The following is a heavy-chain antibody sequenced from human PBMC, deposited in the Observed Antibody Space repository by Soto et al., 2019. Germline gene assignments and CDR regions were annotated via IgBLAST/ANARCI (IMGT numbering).Heavy chain of an antibody. J-gene: IGHJ6*02. CDR3: ARVWYYDFWSGYLSGGKPHYGMDV. Sequence: GASGKASWEASCFTFSKYGISWGRPAPGQRVERMGWISAYNGNTNYAQKLQGRVTMTTDTSTSTAYMELRSLRSDDTAVYYCARVWYYDFWSGYLSGGKPHYGMDVWGQGTKVTVSS. V-gene: IGHV1-18*01. CDR1: CFTFSKYG. CDR2: ISAYNGNT. D-gene: IGHD3-3*01.